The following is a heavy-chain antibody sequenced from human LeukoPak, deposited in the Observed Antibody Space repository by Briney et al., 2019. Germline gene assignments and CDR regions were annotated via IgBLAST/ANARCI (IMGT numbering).Heavy chain of an antibody. V-gene: IGHV4-4*07. J-gene: IGHJ4*02. Sequence: SETLSLTCTVSGGSISNYHWSWIRQPAGKGLEWIGHIYTSGSTYYNPSLKSRVTMSIDTSKNQFSLKLSSVTATDTAVYYCARETRPIDYWGQGTLVTVSS. CDR1: GGSISNYH. CDR3: ARETRPIDY. CDR2: IYTSGST.